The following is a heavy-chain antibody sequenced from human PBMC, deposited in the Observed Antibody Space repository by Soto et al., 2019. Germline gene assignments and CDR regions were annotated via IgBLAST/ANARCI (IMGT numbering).Heavy chain of an antibody. CDR3: ARYGSGSLFL. CDR1: GFIVSNNY. CDR2: IYSDDKT. J-gene: IGHJ4*02. V-gene: IGHV3-66*01. D-gene: IGHD3-10*01. Sequence: EVQLVESGGGLVQPGGSLRLSCAASGFIVSNNYMSWVRQAPGKGLEWVSIIYSDDKTYYADSVKGRFTVSRDSSKNTVYLQMNSLRDEDTAVYYCARYGSGSLFLWGQGTLVTVSS.